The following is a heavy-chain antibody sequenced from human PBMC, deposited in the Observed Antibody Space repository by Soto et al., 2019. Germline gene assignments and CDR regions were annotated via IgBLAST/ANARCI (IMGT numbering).Heavy chain of an antibody. CDR2: IKSKTSGGTT. CDR1: GFIFTNAW. Sequence: EVQVVESGGGLVKPGGSLRLSCAASGFIFTNAWMSWVRQISGKGLEWVGRIKSKTSGGTTDYAAPVKGRFAISRDDSENTLYLQMTSLKIEDTAVYYCTTNDPFLDSWGQGTLVTVSS. J-gene: IGHJ4*02. D-gene: IGHD2-8*01. V-gene: IGHV3-15*05. CDR3: TTNDPFLDS.